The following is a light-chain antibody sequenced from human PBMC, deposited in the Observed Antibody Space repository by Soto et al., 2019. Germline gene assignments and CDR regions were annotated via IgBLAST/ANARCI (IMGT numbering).Light chain of an antibody. V-gene: IGKV1-17*01. CDR3: QQYDTYFRYT. CDR1: QGSRSD. CDR2: TAS. J-gene: IGKJ2*01. Sequence: IQMTQSPSSLSASVGDRVTITCRASQGSRSDVGWYQQKPGKAPKRLIYTASNLQSGVPSRFSGSGSGTEFTLTIGSLQPDDFANYYCQQYDTYFRYTFGQGTKVDIK.